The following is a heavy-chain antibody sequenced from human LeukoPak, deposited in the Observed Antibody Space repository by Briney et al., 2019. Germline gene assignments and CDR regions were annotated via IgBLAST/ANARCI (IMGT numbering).Heavy chain of an antibody. V-gene: IGHV4-38-2*02. CDR2: IYHSGST. Sequence: SETLSLTCTVSGYSISSGYYWGWIRQPPRKGLEWIGSIYHSGSTYYNPSLKSRVTISVDTSKNQFSLKLSSVTAADTAVYYCARQVYGAGSYYNRENYYYYYYMDVWGKGTTVTISS. CDR1: GYSISSGYY. D-gene: IGHD3-10*01. J-gene: IGHJ6*03. CDR3: ARQVYGAGSYYNRENYYYYYYMDV.